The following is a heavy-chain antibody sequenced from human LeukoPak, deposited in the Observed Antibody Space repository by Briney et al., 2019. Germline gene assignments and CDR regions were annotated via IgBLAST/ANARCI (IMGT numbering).Heavy chain of an antibody. Sequence: ASVKVSCKASGGTFSSYAISWVRQAPGQGLEWMGWIKPNSGGTNYAQKFQGRVAMTRDTSISTAYMELSRLRSDDTAVYYCARDPGWYYGSGMSPWLDYWGQGTLVTVSS. J-gene: IGHJ4*02. CDR3: ARDPGWYYGSGMSPWLDY. CDR2: IKPNSGGT. D-gene: IGHD3-10*01. V-gene: IGHV1-2*02. CDR1: GGTFSSYA.